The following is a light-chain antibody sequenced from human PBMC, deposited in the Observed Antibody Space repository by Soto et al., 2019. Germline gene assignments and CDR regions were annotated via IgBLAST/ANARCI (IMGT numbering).Light chain of an antibody. Sequence: EIVLTQSPGSLSLSPGERATLSCRASQSFSSSYLAWYQQKPGQAPRLLIYGASSRATGIPDRFSGSGSGTDFTLTISRLEPEDSATYYCQQSFIAPWTFGQGTKVEIK. CDR2: GAS. J-gene: IGKJ1*01. CDR3: QQSFIAPWT. V-gene: IGKV3-20*01. CDR1: QSFSSSY.